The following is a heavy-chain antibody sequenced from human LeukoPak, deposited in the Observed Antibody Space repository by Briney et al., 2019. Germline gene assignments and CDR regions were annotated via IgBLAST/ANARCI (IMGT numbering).Heavy chain of an antibody. Sequence: PGGSLRLSCAASGFTFSSYAMSWVPQAPGEGLEGVSAISGSGGSTYYADSVKGRFTISRDNSKNTLYLQMNSLRAEDTAVYYCAKGPMAMGFDYWGQGTLVTVSS. CDR1: GFTFSSYA. CDR2: ISGSGGST. CDR3: AKGPMAMGFDY. J-gene: IGHJ4*02. D-gene: IGHD3-10*01. V-gene: IGHV3-23*01.